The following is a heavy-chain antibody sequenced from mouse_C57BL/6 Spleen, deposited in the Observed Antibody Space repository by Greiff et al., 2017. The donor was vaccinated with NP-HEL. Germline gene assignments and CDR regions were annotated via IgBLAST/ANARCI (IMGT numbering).Heavy chain of an antibody. CDR3: EREGKLGPWFAY. Sequence: QVQLQQPGTELVKPGASVKLSCKASGYTFTSYWMPWVHQSPGQGLEWIGNINPSNGGTTYNEKFKSKATRTVDKASSTAYMQLRRLTSEDIAVYYCEREGKLGPWFAYWGQGTLVTVSA. V-gene: IGHV1-53*01. D-gene: IGHD4-1*01. J-gene: IGHJ3*01. CDR2: INPSNGGT. CDR1: GYTFTSYW.